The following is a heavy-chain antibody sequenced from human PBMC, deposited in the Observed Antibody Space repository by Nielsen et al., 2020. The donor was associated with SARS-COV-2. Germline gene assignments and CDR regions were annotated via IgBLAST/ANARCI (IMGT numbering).Heavy chain of an antibody. CDR2: INHSGST. CDR1: TGSFSGYY. J-gene: IGHJ6*03. V-gene: IGHV4-34*01. D-gene: IGHD2-2*02. Sequence: SETLSLTCAVYTGSFSGYYWSWIRQPPGMGLEWIGEINHSGSTNYNPSLKSRVTLSMDKSKNQFSLRLTSVSAADTAVYFCARGDLVVVPSPLLGLGPIFYYFCLDVWGKGTTVIVSS. CDR3: ARGDLVVVPSPLLGLGPIFYYFCLDV.